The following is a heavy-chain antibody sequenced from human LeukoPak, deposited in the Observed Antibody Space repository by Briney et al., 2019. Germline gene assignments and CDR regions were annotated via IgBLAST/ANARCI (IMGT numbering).Heavy chain of an antibody. CDR1: GFTFSRYG. CDR2: IWYDGSHK. CDR3: AKDLNDYGDYGLDQ. V-gene: IGHV3-33*06. Sequence: GGSLRLSCAASGFTFSRYGMHWVRQAPGKGLEWVTLIWYDGSHKYYADSVKGRFTISRHNSKNMLYLLMNSLRAEDTAVYHCAKDLNDYGDYGLDQWGQGTLVTVSS. D-gene: IGHD4-17*01. J-gene: IGHJ4*02.